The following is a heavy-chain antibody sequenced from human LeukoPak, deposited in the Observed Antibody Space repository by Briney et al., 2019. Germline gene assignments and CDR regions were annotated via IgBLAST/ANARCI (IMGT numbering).Heavy chain of an antibody. CDR3: ARAEAYSSSWSTPYYYYYGMDV. V-gene: IGHV4-59*08. CDR2: IYYSGST. CDR1: GGSISSYY. J-gene: IGHJ6*02. Sequence: PSETLSLTCTVSGGSISSYYWSWIRQPPGKGLEWIGYIYYSGSTNYNPSLKSRVTISVDTSKNQFSLKLSSVTAADTAVYYCARAEAYSSSWSTPYYYYYGMDVWGQGTTVTVSS. D-gene: IGHD6-13*01.